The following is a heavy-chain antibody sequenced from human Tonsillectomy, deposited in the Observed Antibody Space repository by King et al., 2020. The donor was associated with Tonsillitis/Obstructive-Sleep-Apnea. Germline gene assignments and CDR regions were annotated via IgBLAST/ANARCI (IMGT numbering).Heavy chain of an antibody. J-gene: IGHJ6*03. Sequence: VQLQESGPGLVKPSETLSLTCTVSGGSISTYYWTWIRQPPGKGLEWIGYIYYSGSTNYNPPLKSRVTISVDTSKNQFSLKLSSVTAADPAVYYCARDRDSWGYMDVWGKGTTVSVSS. CDR3: ARDRDSWGYMDV. CDR1: GGSISTYY. V-gene: IGHV4-59*01. D-gene: IGHD1-26*01. CDR2: IYYSGST.